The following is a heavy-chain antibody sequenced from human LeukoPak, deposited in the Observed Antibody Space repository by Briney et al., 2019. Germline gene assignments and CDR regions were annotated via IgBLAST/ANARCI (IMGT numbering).Heavy chain of an antibody. J-gene: IGHJ6*02. Sequence: SETLSLTCTVSGGSISSYYWSWSRQPPGKGLEWIGYIYYSGSTNYNPSLKSRVTISIDTPKNQFSLKLSSVTAADTAVYYCASTIYYYDSSGYYAHNPYYYYGMDVWGQGTTVTVSS. CDR2: IYYSGST. CDR1: GGSISSYY. V-gene: IGHV4-59*08. CDR3: ASTIYYYDSSGYYAHNPYYYYGMDV. D-gene: IGHD3-22*01.